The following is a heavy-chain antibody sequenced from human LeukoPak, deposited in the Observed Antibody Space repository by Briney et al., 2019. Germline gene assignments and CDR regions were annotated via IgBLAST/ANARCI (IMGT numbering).Heavy chain of an antibody. D-gene: IGHD3-10*01. CDR2: INSDGSST. CDR3: AKDLMRDRWFGES. Sequence: GGSLRLSCAASGFTFSTYWMHWVRQAPGKGLVWVSSINSDGSSTSYADSVRGRFTISRDNAKNTLYLQMNSLTPEDTAVYYCAKDLMRDRWFGESWGQGTLVTVSS. J-gene: IGHJ5*02. CDR1: GFTFSTYW. V-gene: IGHV3-74*01.